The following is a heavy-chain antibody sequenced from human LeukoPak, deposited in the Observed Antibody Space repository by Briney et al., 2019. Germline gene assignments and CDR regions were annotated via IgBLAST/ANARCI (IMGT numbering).Heavy chain of an antibody. Sequence: GGSLRLSCATSGFTFSSYAMSWVRQAPGKGLEWVSAISSTGIATYYADSVKGRFTISRDKSKNTLYLQMSGLRAEDTAVYYCARVWAAEWYYFDYWGQGTLVTVSS. CDR1: GFTFSSYA. CDR2: ISSTGIAT. CDR3: ARVWAAEWYYFDY. V-gene: IGHV3-23*01. D-gene: IGHD3/OR15-3a*01. J-gene: IGHJ4*02.